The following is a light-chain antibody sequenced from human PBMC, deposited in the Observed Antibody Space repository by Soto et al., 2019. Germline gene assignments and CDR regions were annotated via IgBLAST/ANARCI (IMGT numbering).Light chain of an antibody. V-gene: IGLV2-23*02. J-gene: IGLJ1*01. CDR3: CSYAGSSVYV. Sequence: QSVLTQVAPLSGSPGPSITLSCPGNNRDVGTFNLVSWYQQHPGKAPRLMIYEVIKRPSGVSNRFSGSKSGNTASLTISGLQAEDEADYYCCSYAGSSVYVFGTGTKVTVL. CDR1: NRDVGTFNL. CDR2: EVI.